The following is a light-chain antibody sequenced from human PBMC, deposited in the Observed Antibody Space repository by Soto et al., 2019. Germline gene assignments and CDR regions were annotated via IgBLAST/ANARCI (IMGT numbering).Light chain of an antibody. J-gene: IGLJ1*01. CDR1: SSDVGGYNY. CDR2: DVN. Sequence: QSVLTQPRSVSGSPGQSITISCSGTSSDVGGYNYVSWYQQHPGKAPKLIIYDVNKRPSGVPDRFSGSKSGNTASLTISGFQAEDEADYYCCSYAGRYTPYVFATGTKVTVL. CDR3: CSYAGRYTPYV. V-gene: IGLV2-11*01.